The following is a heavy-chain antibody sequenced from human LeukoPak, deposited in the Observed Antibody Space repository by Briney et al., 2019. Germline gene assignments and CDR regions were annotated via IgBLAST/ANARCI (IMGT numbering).Heavy chain of an antibody. Sequence: GGSLRLSCSASGFTFSTYAMSWVRQAPGRGLEWVSAISGSGGATYYADSVKGRFTISRDNAKNSLYLQMNSLRAEDTAVYYCAREGGSYDAFGIWGQGTMVTVSS. CDR2: ISGSGGAT. D-gene: IGHD1-26*01. J-gene: IGHJ3*02. CDR3: AREGGSYDAFGI. V-gene: IGHV3-23*01. CDR1: GFTFSTYA.